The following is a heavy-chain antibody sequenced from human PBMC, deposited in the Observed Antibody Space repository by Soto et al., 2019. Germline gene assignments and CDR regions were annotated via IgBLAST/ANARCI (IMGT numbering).Heavy chain of an antibody. V-gene: IGHV5-10-1*01. CDR3: ARHEYPPGYYYDSSGPYYFDY. CDR1: GYSFTSYW. CDR2: IDPSDSYT. D-gene: IGHD3-22*01. Sequence: GESLKISCKGSGYSFTSYWISWVRQMPGKGLEWMGRIDPSDSYTNYSPSFQGHVTISADKYISTAYLQWSSLKAPDTAMYYCARHEYPPGYYYDSSGPYYFDYWGQGTLVTVSS. J-gene: IGHJ4*02.